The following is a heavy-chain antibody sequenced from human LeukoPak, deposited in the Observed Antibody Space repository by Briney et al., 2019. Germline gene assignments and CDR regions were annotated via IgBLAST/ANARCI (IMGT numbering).Heavy chain of an antibody. CDR3: AREGCSGGSCYIPLWYFDL. J-gene: IGHJ2*01. Sequence: GSLRLSCAASGFTFSDYYMSWVRQAPGKGLEWVSVICSGGSTYYADSVKGRFTISRDNSKNTLYLQMNSLRAEDTAVYYCAREGCSGGSCYIPLWYFDLWGRGTLVTVSS. CDR1: GFTFSDYY. V-gene: IGHV3-53*01. D-gene: IGHD2-15*01. CDR2: ICSGGST.